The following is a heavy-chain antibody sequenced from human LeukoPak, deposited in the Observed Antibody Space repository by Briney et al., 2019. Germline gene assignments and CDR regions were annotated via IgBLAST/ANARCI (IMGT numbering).Heavy chain of an antibody. V-gene: IGHV4-30-2*01. Sequence: SETLSLTCTVSGGSISSGGYYWSWIRQPPGKGLEWIGYIYHSGSTYDNPSLKRRVTISGDRSKNQFSLTLSSVPAADTAVYYCARGQAAAGELDYWRQGPLVPVSS. J-gene: IGHJ4*02. CDR3: ARGQAAAGELDY. CDR1: GGSISSGGYY. D-gene: IGHD6-13*01. CDR2: IYHSGST.